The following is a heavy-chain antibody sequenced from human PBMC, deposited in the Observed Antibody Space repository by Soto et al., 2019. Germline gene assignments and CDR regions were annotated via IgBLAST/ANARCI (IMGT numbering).Heavy chain of an antibody. CDR1: GFIFSNYW. CDR2: IDHDGPT. V-gene: IGHV3-74*01. J-gene: IGHJ4*02. CDR3: VRDSLGDY. Sequence: EVQLVESGGGLVQPGGSLRLSCAGSGFIFSNYWMHWVRQAPGKGLEWVSRIDHDGPTDYADSVRGRFIISRDNAENTLYLQMNSLRPEDTAVYYCVRDSLGDYWGQGTLVNVSS.